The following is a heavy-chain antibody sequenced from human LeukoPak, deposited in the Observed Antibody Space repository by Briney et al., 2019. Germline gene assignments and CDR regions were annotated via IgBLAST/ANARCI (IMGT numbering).Heavy chain of an antibody. J-gene: IGHJ4*02. D-gene: IGHD5-12*01. CDR3: ARGRIVATI. CDR2: INHSGST. CDR1: GGSFSGYY. V-gene: IGHV4-34*01. Sequence: SETLSLTCAVYGGSFSGYYWSWIRQPPGKGLEWIGEINHSGSTNYNPSLKSRVTISVDTSKNQFSLKLSSVTAADTAVYYCARGRIVATIWGQGTLVTVSS.